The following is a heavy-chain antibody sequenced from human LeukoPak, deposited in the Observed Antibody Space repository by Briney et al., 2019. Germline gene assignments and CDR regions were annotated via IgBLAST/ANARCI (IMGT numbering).Heavy chain of an antibody. D-gene: IGHD5-24*01. CDR3: ARQPQLIEMATIYFDY. CDR1: GYTFTSYA. Sequence: ASVKVSCKASGYTFTSYAMNWVRQAPGQGLEWMGWINTNTGNPTYAQGFTGRFVFSLDTSVSTAYLQISSLKAEDTAVYYCARQPQLIEMATIYFDYWGQGTLVTVSS. J-gene: IGHJ4*02. V-gene: IGHV7-4-1*02. CDR2: INTNTGNP.